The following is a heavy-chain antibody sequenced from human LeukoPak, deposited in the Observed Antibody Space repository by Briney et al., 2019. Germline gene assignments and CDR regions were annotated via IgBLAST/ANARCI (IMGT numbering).Heavy chain of an antibody. J-gene: IGHJ5*02. CDR3: ARPRDSSGYYSS. CDR1: GGSISSSSYY. D-gene: IGHD3-22*01. V-gene: IGHV4-39*01. CDR2: IYYSGST. Sequence: SETLSLTCTVSGGSISSSSYYWGWIRQPPGKGLEWIGSIYYSGSTYYNPSLKSRVTISVDTSKNQFSLKLSSVTAADTAVYYCARPRDSSGYYSSWGQGTLATVSS.